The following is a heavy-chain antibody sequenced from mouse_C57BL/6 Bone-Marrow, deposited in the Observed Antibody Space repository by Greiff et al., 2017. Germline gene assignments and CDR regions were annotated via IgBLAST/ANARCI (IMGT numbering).Heavy chain of an antibody. Sequence: EVMLVESGGGLVKPGGSLKLSCAASGFTFSSYAMSWVRQTPEKRLEWVATISDGGSYTYYPDNVKGRFTISRDNAKNNLYLQMSHLKSEDTAMYYCARDYYGSTFHWFDYWGQGTTLTVSS. CDR1: GFTFSSYA. J-gene: IGHJ2*01. CDR3: ARDYYGSTFHWFDY. V-gene: IGHV5-4*01. D-gene: IGHD1-1*01. CDR2: ISDGGSYT.